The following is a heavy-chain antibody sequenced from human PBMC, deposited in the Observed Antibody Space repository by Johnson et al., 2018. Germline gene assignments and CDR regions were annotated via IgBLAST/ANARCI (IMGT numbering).Heavy chain of an antibody. J-gene: IGHJ6*02. CDR2: IWYDGSQK. Sequence: VQLLETGGGVVKPGRSLTLSCAASGFMFSNYGMHWVRQAPGKGLEWVAVIWYDGSQKYYADSLKGRFTISRDNSKNTLHLQINSLRVEDTAVYYCARWDMATIKGYGMDVWGQGTTVTVSS. CDR1: GFMFSNYG. V-gene: IGHV3-33*01. CDR3: ARWDMATIKGYGMDV. D-gene: IGHD5-24*01.